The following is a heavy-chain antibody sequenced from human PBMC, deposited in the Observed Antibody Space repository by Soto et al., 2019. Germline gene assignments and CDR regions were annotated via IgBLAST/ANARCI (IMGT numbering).Heavy chain of an antibody. CDR1: GFTFDDYA. V-gene: IGHV3-9*01. D-gene: IGHD6-19*01. Sequence: GGSLRLSCAASGFTFDDYAMHWVRQAPGKGLEWVSGISWNSGSIGYADSVKGRFTISRDNAKNSLYLQMNSLRAEDTALYYCAKSLIAVVETGAFDIWGQGTMVTVSS. CDR2: ISWNSGSI. CDR3: AKSLIAVVETGAFDI. J-gene: IGHJ3*02.